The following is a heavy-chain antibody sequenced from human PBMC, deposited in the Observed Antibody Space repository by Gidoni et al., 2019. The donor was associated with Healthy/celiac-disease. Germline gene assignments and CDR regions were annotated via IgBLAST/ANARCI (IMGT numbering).Heavy chain of an antibody. D-gene: IGHD6-13*01. CDR2: IYTSGST. Sequence: QVQLQESGPGLVKPSETLSLTCTVPGGSISSYYWSWIRQPAGKGLEWIGRIYTSGSTNYNPSLKSRVTMSVDTSKNQFSLKLSSVTAADTAVYYCARGESQLAYYYYYGMDVWGQGTTVTVSS. J-gene: IGHJ6*02. V-gene: IGHV4-4*07. CDR3: ARGESQLAYYYYYGMDV. CDR1: GGSISSYY.